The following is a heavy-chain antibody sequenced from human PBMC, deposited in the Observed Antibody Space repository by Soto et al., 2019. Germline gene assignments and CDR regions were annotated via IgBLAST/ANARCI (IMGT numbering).Heavy chain of an antibody. Sequence: GGSLRLSCAASGFTFSSYSMNWVRQAPGKGLEWVSSISSSSSYIYYADSVKGRFTISRDNAKNSLYLQMNSLRAEDTAVYYCARDIPGAGILAAAGTEDGWFDPWGQGTLVTVSS. CDR3: ARDIPGAGILAAAGTEDGWFDP. CDR2: ISSSSSYI. D-gene: IGHD6-13*01. V-gene: IGHV3-21*01. CDR1: GFTFSSYS. J-gene: IGHJ5*02.